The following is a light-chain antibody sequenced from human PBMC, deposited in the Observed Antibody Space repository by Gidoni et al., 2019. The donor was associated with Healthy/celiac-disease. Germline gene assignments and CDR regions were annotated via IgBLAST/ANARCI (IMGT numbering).Light chain of an antibody. V-gene: IGLV2-23*01. CDR2: EGS. CDR3: CSYAGSSTHVV. CDR1: SSDVGSYNL. Sequence: QSAPTQPASVSGSPAQSITISCTGTSSDVGSYNLVCWYQQHPGKAPKLMIYEGSKRPSGVSNRFSGSKSGDTASLTIAGLRAEDEADYYCCSYAGSSTHVVFGGGTKLTVL. J-gene: IGLJ2*01.